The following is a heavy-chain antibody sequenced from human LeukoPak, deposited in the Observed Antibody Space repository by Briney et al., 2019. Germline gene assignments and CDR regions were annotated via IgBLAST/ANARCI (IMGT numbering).Heavy chain of an antibody. CDR3: ARDRRYYYDSSGYYYEGSVFDP. V-gene: IGHV3-7*01. Sequence: GGSLRLSCAASGFTFSSYSMNWVRQAPGKGLEWVANIKQDGSEKYYVDSVKGRFTISRDNAKNSLYLQMNSLRAEDTAVYYCARDRRYYYDSSGYYYEGSVFDPWGQGTLVTVSS. CDR1: GFTFSSYS. J-gene: IGHJ5*02. CDR2: IKQDGSEK. D-gene: IGHD3-22*01.